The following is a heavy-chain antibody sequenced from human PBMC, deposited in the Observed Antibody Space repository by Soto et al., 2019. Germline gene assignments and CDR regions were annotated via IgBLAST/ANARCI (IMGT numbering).Heavy chain of an antibody. CDR1: GGSISSRNYF. J-gene: IGHJ5*02. D-gene: IGHD2-15*01. Sequence: QLQLQESGPGLVKPSETLSLTCTISGGSISSRNYFWGWIRQPPGKGLEWIGSIYYSGTTSYNASLKSRVTISADTSNNQFSLKLSSVTAADTAVYYCTRRVVGAPELGFDPWGQGTLVTVSS. CDR3: TRRVVGAPELGFDP. V-gene: IGHV4-39*01. CDR2: IYYSGTT.